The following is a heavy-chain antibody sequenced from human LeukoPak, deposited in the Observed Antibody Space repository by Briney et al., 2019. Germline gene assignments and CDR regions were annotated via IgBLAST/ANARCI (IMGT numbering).Heavy chain of an antibody. CDR3: ARGGSYVWGSYRLKSWFDP. Sequence: PSETLSLTCGVSGGSISSGSYSWSWIRQPPGKGLEWIGYMFYTGNTYYNPSLKSRVTISVDTSKNQFSLKLSSVTAADTAVYYCARGGSYVWGSYRLKSWFDPWGQGTLVTVSS. J-gene: IGHJ5*02. D-gene: IGHD3-16*02. CDR2: MFYTGNT. V-gene: IGHV4-30-4*07. CDR1: GGSISSGSYS.